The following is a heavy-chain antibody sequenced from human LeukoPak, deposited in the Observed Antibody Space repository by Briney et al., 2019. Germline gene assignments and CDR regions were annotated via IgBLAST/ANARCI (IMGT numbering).Heavy chain of an antibody. Sequence: PSGTLSLTCAVYGGSFSGYYWSWIRQPPGKGLEWIGEINHSGSTNYNPSLKSRVTISVDTSKNQFSLKLSSVTAADTAVYYCAGASITMIVVVFDYWGQETLVTVSS. CDR2: INHSGST. V-gene: IGHV4-34*01. CDR1: GGSFSGYY. J-gene: IGHJ4*02. D-gene: IGHD3-22*01. CDR3: AGASITMIVVVFDY.